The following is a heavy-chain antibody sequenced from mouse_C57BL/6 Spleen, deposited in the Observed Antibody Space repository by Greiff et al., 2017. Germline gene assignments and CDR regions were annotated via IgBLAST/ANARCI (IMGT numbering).Heavy chain of an antibody. D-gene: IGHD1-1*01. J-gene: IGHJ3*01. CDR2: IYPRDGST. V-gene: IGHV1-85*01. CDR3: ARDYYGSSYKFAY. Sequence: VKLVESGPELVKPGASVKLSCKASGYTFTSYDINWVKQRPGQGLEWIGWIYPRDGSTKYNEKFKGKATLTVDTSSSTAYMELHSLTSEDSAVYFCARDYYGSSYKFAYWGQGTLVTVSA. CDR1: GYTFTSYD.